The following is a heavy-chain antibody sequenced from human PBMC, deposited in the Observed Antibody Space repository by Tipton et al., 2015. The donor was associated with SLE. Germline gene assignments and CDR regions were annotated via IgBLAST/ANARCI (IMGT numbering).Heavy chain of an antibody. Sequence: SLRLSCAASGFTFSTYAMHWVRQAPGKGLEWVAVISYDGTNKYYADSVKGRFTISRDNSKNTLYLQMNSLRAEDTAVYYCARVAGWIEDAFDIWGQGTMVTVSS. CDR1: GFTFSTYA. CDR3: ARVAGWIEDAFDI. J-gene: IGHJ3*02. V-gene: IGHV3-30-3*01. CDR2: ISYDGTNK. D-gene: IGHD2-2*03.